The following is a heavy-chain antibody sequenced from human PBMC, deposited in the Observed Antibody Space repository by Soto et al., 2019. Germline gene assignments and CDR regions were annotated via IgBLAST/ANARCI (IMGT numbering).Heavy chain of an antibody. V-gene: IGHV4-34*01. D-gene: IGHD5-12*01. CDR3: ARVNVEMATITYFDY. CDR2: INHSGST. CDR1: GGSFSGYY. J-gene: IGHJ4*02. Sequence: QVQLQQWGAGLLKPSETLSLTCAVYGGSFSGYYWSWIRQPPGKGLEWIGEINHSGSTNYNPSLKGRVTISVDTSKNQFSLKLSSVTAADTAVYYCARVNVEMATITYFDYWGQGTLVTVSS.